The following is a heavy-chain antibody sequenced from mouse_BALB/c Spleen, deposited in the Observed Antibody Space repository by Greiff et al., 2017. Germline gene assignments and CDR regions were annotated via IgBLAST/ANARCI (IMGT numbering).Heavy chain of an antibody. D-gene: IGHD2-14*01. J-gene: IGHJ4*01. CDR3: ARRYDDAMDY. CDR1: GFTFSSFG. Sequence: EVKLMESGGGLVQPGGSRKLSCAASGFTFSSFGMHWVRQAPEKGLEWVAYISSGSSTIYYADTVKGRFTISRDNPKNTLFLQMTSLRSEDTAMYYCARRYDDAMDYWGQGTSVTVSS. V-gene: IGHV5-17*02. CDR2: ISSGSSTI.